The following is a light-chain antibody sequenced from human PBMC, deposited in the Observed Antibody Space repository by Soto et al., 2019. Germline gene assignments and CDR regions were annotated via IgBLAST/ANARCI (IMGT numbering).Light chain of an antibody. J-gene: IGKJ5*01. CDR1: QSVSSRS. CDR2: AAS. CDR3: QQYGSPEIT. Sequence: EIVLTQSPGTLSLSPGERATLSVRAGQSVSSRSLAWYQQQPRPPPRLIFAAASSRAADTPDRSSGSWWTTEITPTISSLHYEDVAVYYCQQYGSPEITFGQGTRLETK. V-gene: IGKV3-20*01.